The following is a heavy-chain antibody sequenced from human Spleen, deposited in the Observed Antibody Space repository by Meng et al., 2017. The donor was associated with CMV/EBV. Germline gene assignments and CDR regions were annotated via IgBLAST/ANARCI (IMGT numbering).Heavy chain of an antibody. J-gene: IGHJ3*02. Sequence: GGSLRLSCVASGFTFSNFAMHWVRQAPGKGLEWVTLISYNGRYEDYADSAKGQFTISRDNSKNTLYLQMNSLKPEDAAIYYCARDANGNDAAFDIWGQGTMVTVSS. V-gene: IGHV3-30*04. CDR3: ARDANGNDAAFDI. D-gene: IGHD2-8*01. CDR2: ISYNGRYE. CDR1: GFTFSNFA.